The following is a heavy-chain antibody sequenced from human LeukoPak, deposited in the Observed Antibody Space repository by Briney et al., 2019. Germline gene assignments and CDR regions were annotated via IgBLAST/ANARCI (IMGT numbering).Heavy chain of an antibody. J-gene: IGHJ4*02. Sequence: GASVKVSCKAFGYTFTCYYLHWVRQAPGQGLEWMGWIDPNSGGTNYAQTFQGRVTMTRDTSISTAYMELSRPRSDDTAVYYCARDPSTRYYTDYWGQGTLVTVSS. CDR1: GYTFTCYY. CDR3: ARDPSTRYYTDY. CDR2: IDPNSGGT. V-gene: IGHV1-2*02. D-gene: IGHD2-2*01.